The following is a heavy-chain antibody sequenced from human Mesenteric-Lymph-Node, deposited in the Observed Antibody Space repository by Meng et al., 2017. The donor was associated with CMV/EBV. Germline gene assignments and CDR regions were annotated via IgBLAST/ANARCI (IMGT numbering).Heavy chain of an antibody. D-gene: IGHD2-2*01. CDR1: GGSFSGYY. J-gene: IGHJ4*02. Sequence: SQTLSLTCAVYGGSFSGYYWSWIRQPPGKGLEWIGEINHSGSTNYNPSLKSRVAISVDTSKNQFSLELHSVTAADTAMYFCARNSSSIPAFDSWGPGTLVTVSS. V-gene: IGHV4-34*01. CDR3: ARNSSSIPAFDS. CDR2: INHSGST.